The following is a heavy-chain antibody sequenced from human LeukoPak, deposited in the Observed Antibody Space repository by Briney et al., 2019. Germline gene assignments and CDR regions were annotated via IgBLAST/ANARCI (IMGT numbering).Heavy chain of an antibody. V-gene: IGHV3-48*01. CDR1: GFTFSSYE. D-gene: IGHD3-22*01. Sequence: GGSLRLSCAASGFTFSSYEMNWVRQAPGKGLEWVSYIGSTSSTIYYADSVKGRFTISRDNAKNSLYLQMNSLRAEDTAVYYCARDHHRRLYDSQARDTFDLWGQGTMVTVSS. CDR3: ARDHHRRLYDSQARDTFDL. J-gene: IGHJ3*01. CDR2: IGSTSSTI.